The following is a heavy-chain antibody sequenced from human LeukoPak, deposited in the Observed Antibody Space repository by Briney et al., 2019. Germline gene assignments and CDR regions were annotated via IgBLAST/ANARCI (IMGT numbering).Heavy chain of an antibody. J-gene: IGHJ5*02. CDR3: ARHWRGYIAPRRGDNWFDP. CDR1: GGSISSSSYY. D-gene: IGHD6-6*01. V-gene: IGHV4-39*01. Sequence: SETLSLTCTVSGGSISSSSYYWGWIRPPPGKGLEWIGSIYYSGRTYYNPSLKSRVTISVDTYKNHFSLKLSSVTAADTAVYYCARHWRGYIAPRRGDNWFDPWGQGTLVTVSS. CDR2: IYYSGRT.